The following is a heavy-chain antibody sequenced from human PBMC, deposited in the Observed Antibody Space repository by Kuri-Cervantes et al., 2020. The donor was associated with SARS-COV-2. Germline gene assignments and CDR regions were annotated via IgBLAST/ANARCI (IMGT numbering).Heavy chain of an antibody. J-gene: IGHJ3*02. CDR3: ARDRMIVVARIGTDAFDI. Sequence: SETLSLTCAVSGYSISSGYYWGWIRQPPGKGLEWIGSIYHSGSTYYNPSLKSRVTISVDTSKNQFSLKLSSVTAADTAVYYCARDRMIVVARIGTDAFDIWGQGTMVTVSS. V-gene: IGHV4-38-2*02. CDR2: IYHSGST. D-gene: IGHD3-22*01. CDR1: GYSISSGYY.